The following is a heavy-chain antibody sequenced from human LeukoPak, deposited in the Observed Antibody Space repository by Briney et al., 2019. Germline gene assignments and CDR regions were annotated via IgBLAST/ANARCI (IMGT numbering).Heavy chain of an antibody. D-gene: IGHD1-26*01. CDR2: IYYSGST. J-gene: IGHJ6*04. V-gene: IGHV4-39*01. CDR3: ARRWGGSAFGVSYDQNYNQHV. Sequence: SSETLSLTCTVPWVTIQCSGYHSRWLRQPPGKGLEWIGSIYYSGSTYYNSSLKSRLTISVDTSKNQFSLKLSSVTAANTAVYYCARRWGGSAFGVSYDQNYNQHVWGKGTTVTISS. CDR1: WVTIQCSGYH.